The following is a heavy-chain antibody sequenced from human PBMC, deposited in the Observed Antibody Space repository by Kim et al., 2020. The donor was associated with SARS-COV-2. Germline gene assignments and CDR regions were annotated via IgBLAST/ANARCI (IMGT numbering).Heavy chain of an antibody. J-gene: IGHJ5*01. D-gene: IGHD6-13*01. V-gene: IGHV4-59*01. Sequence: SETLSLTCTVFGDSINDYYWSWIRQSPGKGLEWIGYVFYLGSTKYNPSLRSRVTISVDTSKNQFSLRLTSVTAADTAVYYCARSSSSWNNWFDPWGQGTLVTLSS. CDR2: VFYLGST. CDR3: ARSSSSWNNWFDP. CDR1: GDSINDYY.